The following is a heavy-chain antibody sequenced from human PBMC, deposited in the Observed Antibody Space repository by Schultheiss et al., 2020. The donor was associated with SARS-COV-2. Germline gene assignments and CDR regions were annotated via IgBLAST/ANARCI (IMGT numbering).Heavy chain of an antibody. CDR2: ISGSGGST. CDR3: ARDCVSSGYPNDAFDI. V-gene: IGHV3-23*01. Sequence: GGSLRLSCAASAVRFSNYVKYWVRQAPGKGLEWVSAISGSGGSTYYADSVKGRFTISRDNSKNTLDLQMDSLRAEDTAVYYCARDCVSSGYPNDAFDIWGQGTMVTVSS. D-gene: IGHD3-22*01. CDR1: AVRFSNYV. J-gene: IGHJ3*02.